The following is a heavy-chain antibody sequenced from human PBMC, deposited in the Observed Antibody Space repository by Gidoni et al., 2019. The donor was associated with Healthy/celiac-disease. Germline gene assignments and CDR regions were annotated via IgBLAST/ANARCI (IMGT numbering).Heavy chain of an antibody. V-gene: IGHV3-30*01. CDR1: GFTFSSYA. Sequence: QVQLVESGGGVVQPGRSLRLSCAASGFTFSSYAMHWVRQAPGKGLEWVAVISYDGSNKYYADSVKGRFTISRDNSKNTLYLQMNSLRAEDTAVYYCAREGEGYCSSTSCYRGAFDIWGQGTMVTVSS. D-gene: IGHD2-2*01. CDR2: ISYDGSNK. CDR3: AREGEGYCSSTSCYRGAFDI. J-gene: IGHJ3*02.